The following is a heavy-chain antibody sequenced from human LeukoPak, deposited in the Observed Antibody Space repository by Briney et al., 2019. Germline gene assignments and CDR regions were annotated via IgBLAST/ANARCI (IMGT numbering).Heavy chain of an antibody. CDR1: GFTFSNAW. D-gene: IGHD6-13*01. CDR2: IKSKTDGGTT. J-gene: IGHJ4*02. CDR3: TTGYSSSWYYFDY. V-gene: IGHV3-15*01. Sequence: GGSLRLSCAASGFTFSNAWMSWVRQAPGKGLEWVGRIKSKTDGGTTYYAAPVKGRFTISRDDSKNTLYLQMNSLKTEDTAVYYCTTGYSSSWYYFDYWGQGTLVTVSS.